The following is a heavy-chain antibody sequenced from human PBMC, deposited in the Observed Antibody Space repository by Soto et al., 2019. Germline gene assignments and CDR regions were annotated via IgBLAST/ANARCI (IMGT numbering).Heavy chain of an antibody. CDR1: GGSITGAYY. V-gene: IGHV4-31*03. CDR3: ARVRDSFGLDV. CDR2: IHYRGST. J-gene: IGHJ6*02. Sequence: SETLSLTCTVSGGSITGAYYWNWIRQHPGKGLEWIGSIHYRGSTYYNPSLQSRIAISLDRSNNQFSLKLSSVTAADTAVYYCARVRDSFGLDVWGQGTTVT. D-gene: IGHD2-15*01.